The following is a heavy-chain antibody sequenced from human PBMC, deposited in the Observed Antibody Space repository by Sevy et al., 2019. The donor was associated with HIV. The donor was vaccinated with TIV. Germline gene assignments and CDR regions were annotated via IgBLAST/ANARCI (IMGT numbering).Heavy chain of an antibody. CDR3: ARSNWVTATNGFSKSYYFDY. CDR1: GDSFSSYF. Sequence: SETVSLTCTVSGDSFSSYFWAWIRQPAGKGLEWIGRINTSGSTNYNPSLKSRVTMSVDTSKSQFSLKVTSLTAADTAIYFCARSNWVTATNGFSKSYYFDYWGQGSLVTVSS. J-gene: IGHJ4*02. D-gene: IGHD7-27*01. CDR2: INTSGST. V-gene: IGHV4-4*07.